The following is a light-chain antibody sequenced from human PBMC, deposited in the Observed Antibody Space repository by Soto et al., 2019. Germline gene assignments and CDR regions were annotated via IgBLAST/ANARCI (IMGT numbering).Light chain of an antibody. CDR2: DAS. J-gene: IGKJ5*01. Sequence: DIQMTQSPSSVSASVGDRVTITCRASQGIDTWLAWYQQKPGEAPKLLIYDASSLQSGVPSRFSGSGSGTDFTLAISSLQPEDFETYYCEQVSSFPLTFGQGTRLDIX. CDR3: EQVSSFPLT. CDR1: QGIDTW. V-gene: IGKV1-12*01.